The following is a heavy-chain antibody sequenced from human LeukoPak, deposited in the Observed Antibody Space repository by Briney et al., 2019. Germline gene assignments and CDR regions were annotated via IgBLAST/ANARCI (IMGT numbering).Heavy chain of an antibody. D-gene: IGHD2-2*01. CDR2: INPYSGGT. V-gene: IGHV1-2*02. CDR1: GYSFNGYY. J-gene: IGHJ4*02. Sequence: ASVKVSYKASGYSFNGYYMHWVRQAPGQGLEWMGWINPYSGGTNYAQKFQGRVTMTRDTSISTAYMELSRLRSDDTAVYYCVRDRTKYCSSTSCPLDYWGQGTLVTVSS. CDR3: VRDRTKYCSSTSCPLDY.